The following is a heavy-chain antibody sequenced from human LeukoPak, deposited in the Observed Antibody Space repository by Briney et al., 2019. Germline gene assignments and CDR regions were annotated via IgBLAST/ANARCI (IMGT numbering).Heavy chain of an antibody. D-gene: IGHD1-1*01. CDR3: ARVGNDPYYFDY. V-gene: IGHV4-34*01. Sequence: SETLSLTCAVYGGSFSGYYWSSIRQPPGKGLEWIGEINHTGSTNYNPSLKSRVTISVDTSTNQFSLKLSSVTAADTAVYYCARVGNDPYYFDYWGQGTLVTVSS. CDR2: INHTGST. J-gene: IGHJ4*02. CDR1: GGSFSGYY.